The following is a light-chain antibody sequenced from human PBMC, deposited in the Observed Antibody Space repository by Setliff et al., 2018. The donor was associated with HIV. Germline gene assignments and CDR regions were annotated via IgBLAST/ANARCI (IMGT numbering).Light chain of an antibody. V-gene: IGLV1-47*01. CDR3: ATWDDSLSAHVR. Sequence: QSVLTQSPSASGTPGQRVTISCSGSSSNIGSNYVYWYQQLPGTAPKLLIYRNNQRPPGVPDRFSGSKSGTSASLAISGLRSEDEADYHCATWDDSLSAHVRFGGGTKVTV. CDR2: RNN. J-gene: IGLJ2*01. CDR1: SSNIGSNY.